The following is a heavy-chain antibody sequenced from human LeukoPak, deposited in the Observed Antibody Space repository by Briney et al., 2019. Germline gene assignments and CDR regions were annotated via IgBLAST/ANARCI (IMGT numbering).Heavy chain of an antibody. Sequence: SVKVSCKSSGGTFSSYASSWVRQAPGQGLEWMGGIIPILGTANYAQKFQGRVTITTDESTSTDYMEMSSMRSEDTAVYYCARGRGKVGATKLGYYYYYMDVWGKGTTVTVSS. CDR1: GGTFSSYA. CDR3: ARGRGKVGATKLGYYYYYMDV. V-gene: IGHV1-69*05. CDR2: IIPILGTA. D-gene: IGHD1-26*01. J-gene: IGHJ6*03.